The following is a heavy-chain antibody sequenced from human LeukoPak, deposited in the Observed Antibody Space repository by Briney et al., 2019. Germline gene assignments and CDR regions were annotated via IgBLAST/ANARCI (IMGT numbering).Heavy chain of an antibody. CDR3: AKDPSLGRWYSSGYFGY. Sequence: PGGSLRLSCAASGFTFSTFAMIWVRQPPGKGLEWVSSIFPSGGEIHYADSVRGRFTISRDNSKSTLSLQMNSLRAEDTAIYYCAKDPSLGRWYSSGYFGYWGQGTLVTVSS. CDR1: GFTFSTFA. J-gene: IGHJ4*02. V-gene: IGHV3-23*01. CDR2: IFPSGGEI. D-gene: IGHD3-22*01.